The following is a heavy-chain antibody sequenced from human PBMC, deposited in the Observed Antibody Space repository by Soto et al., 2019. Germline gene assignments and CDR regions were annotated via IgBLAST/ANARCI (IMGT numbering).Heavy chain of an antibody. V-gene: IGHV5-51*01. J-gene: IGHJ6*02. CDR1: GYSFTHFW. CDR3: ASSFREACISSSCYAYYGMDV. Sequence: GESLKISCKGSGYSFTHFWIGWVRQMPGKGLEWVGIIYPADSDTRYSPSFQGQVTISADKSISTAYLQWSSLKASDTAMYYCASSFREACISSSCYAYYGMDVWGQGTTVTVSS. CDR2: IYPADSDT. D-gene: IGHD2-2*01.